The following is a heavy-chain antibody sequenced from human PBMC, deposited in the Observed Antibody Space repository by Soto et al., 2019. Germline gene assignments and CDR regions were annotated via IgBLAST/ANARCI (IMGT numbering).Heavy chain of an antibody. D-gene: IGHD4-4*01. CDR2: IYYSGST. CDR1: GGSINIGDYY. J-gene: IGHJ5*02. V-gene: IGHV4-30-4*01. CDR3: GSHYSNYGGHGFDP. Sequence: PSETLSLTCTLSGGSINIGDYYWSWIRQPPGNGLEWIGYIYYSGSTYYNPSLKSRVTISVDPSKNQFSLKLSSVTAADTAVYHGGSHYSNYGGHGFDPWGQGTLVTVSS.